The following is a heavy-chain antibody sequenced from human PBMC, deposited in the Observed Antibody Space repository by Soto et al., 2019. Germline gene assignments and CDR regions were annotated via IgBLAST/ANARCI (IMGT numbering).Heavy chain of an antibody. CDR2: ISYDGSNK. J-gene: IGHJ5*02. V-gene: IGHV3-30-3*01. D-gene: IGHD3-22*01. CDR1: GFTFSSYA. CDR3: ASLFITWFDP. Sequence: QVQLVESGGGVVQPGRSLRLSCAASGFTFSSYAMHWVRQAPGKGLEWVAVISYDGSNKYYADSVKGRFTISRDNSKNTLYLQMNSLRAEDTAVYYCASLFITWFDPWGQGTLVTVSS.